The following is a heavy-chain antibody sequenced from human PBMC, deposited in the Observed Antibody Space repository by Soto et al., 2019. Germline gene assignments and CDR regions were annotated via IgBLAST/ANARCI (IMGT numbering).Heavy chain of an antibody. J-gene: IGHJ4*02. CDR2: INPSGGST. Sequence: ASVKVSCKASGYTFTSYYMHWVRQAPGQGLEWMGIINPSGGSTSYAQKFQGRVTMTRDTSTSTVYMELSSLRSEDTAVYYCARDSLQTIVGATGYLDYWGQGTLVTVSS. CDR1: GYTFTSYY. D-gene: IGHD1-26*01. V-gene: IGHV1-46*01. CDR3: ARDSLQTIVGATGYLDY.